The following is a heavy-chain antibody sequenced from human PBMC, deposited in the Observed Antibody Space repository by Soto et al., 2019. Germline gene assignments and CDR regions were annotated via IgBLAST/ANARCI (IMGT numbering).Heavy chain of an antibody. CDR3: AKDLLPADGAHYYYGMDV. CDR1: GFAFSSYG. D-gene: IGHD3-10*01. J-gene: IGHJ6*02. Sequence: QVQLVESGGGVVQPGRSLRLSCAASGFAFSSYGMHWVRQAPDKGLEWLAVISYDGSNKYYADSVNGRFTISRDNSKNESYLQMNSLRAGDTAVYYCAKDLLPADGAHYYYGMDVWGQGTTVTVSS. V-gene: IGHV3-30*18. CDR2: ISYDGSNK.